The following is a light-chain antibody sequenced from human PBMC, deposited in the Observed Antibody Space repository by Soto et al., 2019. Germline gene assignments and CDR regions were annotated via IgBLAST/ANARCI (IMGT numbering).Light chain of an antibody. CDR3: QQRSNWPLLT. Sequence: DIQMTQSPSSLSTSVGDRVTITCLSSQGISNYLAWYQQKPGKVPKLLIYAASTLQSGVPSRFSGSGSGTDFTLTISSLEPEDFAVYYCQQRSNWPLLTFGQGTRLEI. V-gene: IGKV1-27*01. CDR2: AAS. J-gene: IGKJ5*01. CDR1: QGISNY.